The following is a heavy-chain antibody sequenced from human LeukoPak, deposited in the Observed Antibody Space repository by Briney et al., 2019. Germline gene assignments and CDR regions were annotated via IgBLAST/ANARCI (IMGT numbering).Heavy chain of an antibody. CDR2: IGSSSSTI. CDR1: GFTFSSYS. D-gene: IGHD6-13*01. V-gene: IGHV3-48*04. Sequence: GSLRLSCAASGFTFSSYSMNWVRQAPGKGLEWVSYIGSSSSTIFYADSVKGRFTISRDNSKNSLYLQMNSLRTEDTALYYCAKEILGYSSSGGLFDYWGQGTLDTVSS. J-gene: IGHJ4*02. CDR3: AKEILGYSSSGGLFDY.